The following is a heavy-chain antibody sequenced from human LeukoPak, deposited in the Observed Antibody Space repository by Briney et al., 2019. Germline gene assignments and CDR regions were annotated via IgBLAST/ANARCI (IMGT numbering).Heavy chain of an antibody. CDR3: ARERLGDDIYFDL. CDR2: TKQDGSEK. CDR1: GFTFSSYA. D-gene: IGHD3-3*01. J-gene: IGHJ2*01. Sequence: GGSLRLSCAASGFTFSSYAMSWVRQAPGKGLEWVANTKQDGSEKYYVDSVRGRFTISRDNAKNSLFLQMNSLRAEDTVVYFCARERLGDDIYFDLWGRGTLVTVSS. V-gene: IGHV3-7*01.